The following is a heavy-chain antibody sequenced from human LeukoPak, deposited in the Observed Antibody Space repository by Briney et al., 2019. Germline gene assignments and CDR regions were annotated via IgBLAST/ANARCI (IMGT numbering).Heavy chain of an antibody. J-gene: IGHJ3*02. D-gene: IGHD5-12*01. CDR1: GFTFSDYY. V-gene: IGHV3-23*01. CDR2: ISGSGGST. CDR3: AIWGGYNPHDAFDI. Sequence: GGSLRLSCAASGFTFSDYYMSWIRQAPGKGLEWVSAISGSGGSTYYADSVKGRFTISRDNSKNTLYLQMNSLRAEDTAVYYCAIWGGYNPHDAFDIWGQGTMVTVSS.